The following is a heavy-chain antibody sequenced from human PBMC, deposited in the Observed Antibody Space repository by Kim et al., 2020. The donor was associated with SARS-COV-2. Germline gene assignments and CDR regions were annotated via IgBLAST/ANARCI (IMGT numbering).Heavy chain of an antibody. CDR2: INHSGST. Sequence: SETLSLTCAVYGGSFSGYYWSWIRQPPGKGLEWIGEINHSGSTNYNPSLKSRVTISVDTSKNQFSLKLSSVTAADTAVYYCARGHGVPFRQLLGYNALFYCDYWGQGTLVTVSS. CDR1: GGSFSGYY. J-gene: IGHJ4*02. V-gene: IGHV4-34*01. D-gene: IGHD2-2*01. CDR3: ARGHGVPFRQLLGYNALFYCDY.